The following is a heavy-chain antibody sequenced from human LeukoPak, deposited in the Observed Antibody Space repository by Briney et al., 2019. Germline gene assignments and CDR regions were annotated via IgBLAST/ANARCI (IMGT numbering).Heavy chain of an antibody. CDR2: IKSKTDGGTT. J-gene: IGHJ4*02. D-gene: IGHD2-21*01. V-gene: IGHV3-15*01. CDR3: TEAYCGGDCY. CDR1: GFTFSNAC. Sequence: PRGSLRLSCAASGFTFSNACMSWVRQSPGKGLEWVGRIKSKTDGGTTDYAAPVKGRFTISRDDSKNTLYLQMNSLKTEDTAVYYCTEAYCGGDCYWGQGTLVTVSS.